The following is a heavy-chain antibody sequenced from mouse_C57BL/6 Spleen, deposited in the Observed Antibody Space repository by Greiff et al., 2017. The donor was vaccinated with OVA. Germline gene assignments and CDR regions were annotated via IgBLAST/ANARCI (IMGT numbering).Heavy chain of an antibody. Sequence: EVQGVESGGGLVKPGGSLKLSCAASGFTFSSYAMSWVRQTPEKRLEWVATISDGGSYTYYPDNVKGRFTISRDNAKNNLYLQMSHLKSEDTAMYYCARGDKGYAMDYWGQGTSVTVSS. J-gene: IGHJ4*01. CDR3: ARGDKGYAMDY. CDR2: ISDGGSYT. D-gene: IGHD3-3*01. CDR1: GFTFSSYA. V-gene: IGHV5-4*01.